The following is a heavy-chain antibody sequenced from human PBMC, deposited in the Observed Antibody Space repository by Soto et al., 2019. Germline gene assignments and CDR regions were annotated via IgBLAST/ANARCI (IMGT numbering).Heavy chain of an antibody. V-gene: IGHV1-18*04. CDR3: ARVGGRTLSPHRGWFDP. Sequence: ARVKLACKAPGHTLTSYVTRLVRKARGQRFEWMGWVSTYNNRTHHAANFQGRVTLTTDTATTTTYMYLRSLRSDDTAVYYCARVGGRTLSPHRGWFDPWGQGTLVTASS. CDR2: VSTYNNRT. J-gene: IGHJ5*02. D-gene: IGHD3-16*01. CDR1: GHTLTSYV.